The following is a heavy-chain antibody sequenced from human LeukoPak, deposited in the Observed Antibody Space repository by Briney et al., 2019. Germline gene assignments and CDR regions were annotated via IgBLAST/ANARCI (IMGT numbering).Heavy chain of an antibody. D-gene: IGHD3-3*01. CDR1: GFTFSSYS. J-gene: IGHJ3*02. CDR3: ARTYYDFWSGSGDAFDI. V-gene: IGHV3-21*01. CDR2: ISSSSSYI. Sequence: TGGSLRLSCAASGFTFSSYSMNWVRQAPGKGLEWVSSISSSSSYIYYADSVKGRFTISRDNAKNSLYLQMNSLRAEDTAVYYCARTYYDFWSGSGDAFDIWGQGTMVTVSS.